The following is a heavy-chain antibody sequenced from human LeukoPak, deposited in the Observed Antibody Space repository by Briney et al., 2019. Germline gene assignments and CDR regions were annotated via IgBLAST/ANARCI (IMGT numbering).Heavy chain of an antibody. CDR2: ISWNSGSI. CDR3: ATLVGATPFDY. J-gene: IGHJ4*02. V-gene: IGHV3-9*01. CDR1: GFTFDDYA. Sequence: GRSLRLSCAASGFTFDDYAMHWVRQAPGKGLEWVSGISWNSGSIGYADSVKGRFTISRDNAKNSLYLQMNSLRAEDTALYYCATLVGATPFDYWGQGTLVTVSS. D-gene: IGHD1-26*01.